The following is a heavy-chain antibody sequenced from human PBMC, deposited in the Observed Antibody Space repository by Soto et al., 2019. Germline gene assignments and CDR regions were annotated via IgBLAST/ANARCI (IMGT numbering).Heavy chain of an antibody. Sequence: GGSLRLSCAASGFTFSSYEMNWVRQAPGKGLEWVSYISSSGSTIYYADSVKGRFTISRDNAKNSLYLQMNSLRAEDTAVYYCANEYSRTFDYWGQGTLVTVSS. D-gene: IGHD6-6*01. CDR2: ISSSGSTI. V-gene: IGHV3-48*03. CDR3: ANEYSRTFDY. CDR1: GFTFSSYE. J-gene: IGHJ4*02.